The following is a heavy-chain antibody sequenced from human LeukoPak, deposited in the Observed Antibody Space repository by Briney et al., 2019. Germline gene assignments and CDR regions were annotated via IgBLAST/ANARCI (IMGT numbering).Heavy chain of an antibody. CDR2: INSDGSST. CDR1: GFTFSSYW. J-gene: IGHJ3*02. Sequence: GGSLRLSCAASGFTFSSYWMHWARQAPGKGLVWVSRINSDGSSTSYADSVKGRFTISRDNAKNTLYLQMNSLRAEDTAVYYCARPMIVVVIGRGGAFDIWGQGTMVTVSS. CDR3: ARPMIVVVIGRGGAFDI. D-gene: IGHD3-22*01. V-gene: IGHV3-74*01.